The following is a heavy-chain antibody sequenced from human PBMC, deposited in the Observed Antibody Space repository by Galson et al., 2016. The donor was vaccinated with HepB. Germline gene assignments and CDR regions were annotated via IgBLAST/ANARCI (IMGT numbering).Heavy chain of an antibody. V-gene: IGHV3-33*01. CDR3: TRDTPLAAHHFDS. D-gene: IGHD2-15*01. CDR1: GFTFNSYG. CDR2: IWDDGSSE. J-gene: IGHJ4*01. Sequence: SLRLSCAASGFTFNSYGMHWVRQAPGKGLEWVAIIWDDGSSEYYAGSVKGRFTISRDNSKNTLFLQMSSLRVEDTAVYFCTRDTPLAAHHFDSWGHGTLVTVSS.